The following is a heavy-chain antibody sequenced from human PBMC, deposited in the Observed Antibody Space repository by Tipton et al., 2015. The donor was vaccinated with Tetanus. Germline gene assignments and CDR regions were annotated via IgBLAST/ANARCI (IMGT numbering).Heavy chain of an antibody. Sequence: TLSLTCTVSGGFISSYNYYWGWIRQAPGKGLEWIGSIYYSGSAYYNPSLRSRVTMSVDTSKMQLSLKLASVTAADTAVYYCARLSSSSNDAHAFDIWGQGTMVTVSS. CDR3: ARLSSSSNDAHAFDI. CDR2: IYYSGSA. V-gene: IGHV4-39*01. D-gene: IGHD6-19*01. J-gene: IGHJ3*02. CDR1: GGFISSYNYY.